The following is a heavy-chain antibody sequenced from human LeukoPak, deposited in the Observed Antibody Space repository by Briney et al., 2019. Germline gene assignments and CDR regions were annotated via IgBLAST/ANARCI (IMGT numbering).Heavy chain of an antibody. J-gene: IGHJ4*02. Sequence: TGGSLRLSCAASGFTFSSYAMSWVRQAPGKGLEWVSAISGSGGSTYYADSVKGRFTISRDNSKNTLYLQMNSLRAEDTAVYYCARASRSMFDRIAAAGRYFDYWGQGTLVTVSS. D-gene: IGHD6-13*01. CDR2: ISGSGGST. V-gene: IGHV3-23*01. CDR3: ARASRSMFDRIAAAGRYFDY. CDR1: GFTFSSYA.